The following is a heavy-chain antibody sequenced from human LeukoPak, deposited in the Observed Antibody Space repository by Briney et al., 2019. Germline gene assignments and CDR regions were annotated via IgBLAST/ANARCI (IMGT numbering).Heavy chain of an antibody. CDR3: ARRLDGYNSYYFDY. V-gene: IGHV4-59*01. CDR1: GGSISSYY. D-gene: IGHD5-24*01. Sequence: SETLSLTCTVSGGSISSYYWSWIRQPPGKGLEWIGYIYYSGSTNYNPFLKSRVTISVDTSKNQFSLKLSSVTAADTAVYYCARRLDGYNSYYFDYWGQGTLVTVSS. CDR2: IYYSGST. J-gene: IGHJ4*02.